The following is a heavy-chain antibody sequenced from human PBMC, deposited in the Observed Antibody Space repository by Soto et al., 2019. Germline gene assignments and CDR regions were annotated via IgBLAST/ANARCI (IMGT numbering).Heavy chain of an antibody. CDR1: RFTHRSYW. J-gene: IGHJ4*01. CDR3: ARDSGDGAASSVNHYRDC. D-gene: IGHD3-10*01. Sequence: PGGSLRLSCAAYRFTHRSYWTRWVRHAPGKGLEWLATIKTEASEKKYVDSVKGRLTVSRENAKNSLYVHIYSLRADDTAVYFCARDSGDGAASSVNHYRDCWGRGTLGTVGS. V-gene: IGHV3-7*01. CDR2: IKTEASEK.